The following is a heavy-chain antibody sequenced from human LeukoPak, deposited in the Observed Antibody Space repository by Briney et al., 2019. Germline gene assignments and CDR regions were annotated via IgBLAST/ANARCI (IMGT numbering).Heavy chain of an antibody. J-gene: IGHJ4*02. CDR3: ARVRSYYGSGSPVDY. V-gene: IGHV4-59*01. D-gene: IGHD3-10*01. CDR2: IYYSGST. CDR1: GGSISSYY. Sequence: SETLSLTCTVSGGSISSYYWSWIRQPPGKGLEWIGYIYYSGSTNYNPSLKSRVTISVDTSKNQFSLKLSSVTAADTAVYYCARVRSYYGSGSPVDYWGQGTLVTVSS.